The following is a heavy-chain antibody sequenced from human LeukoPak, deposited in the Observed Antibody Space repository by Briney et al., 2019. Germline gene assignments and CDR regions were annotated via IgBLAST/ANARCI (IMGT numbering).Heavy chain of an antibody. D-gene: IGHD4-11*01. V-gene: IGHV4-34*01. J-gene: IGHJ3*02. CDR2: INHSGSS. CDR3: MRERREDNSYFDAFDI. Sequence: SETLSLTCALSGGSITDYFYNWVRQPPGKGLEWIGEINHSGSSTYNPSLKSRVTISVDTSKNQFSLKLNSVTAADTAVYYCMRERREDNSYFDAFDIWGHGTTVTASS. CDR1: GGSITDYF.